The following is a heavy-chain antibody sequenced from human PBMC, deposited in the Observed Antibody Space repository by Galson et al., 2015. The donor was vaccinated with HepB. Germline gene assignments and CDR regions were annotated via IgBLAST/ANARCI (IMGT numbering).Heavy chain of an antibody. CDR2: VHYGGST. D-gene: IGHD3/OR15-3a*01. V-gene: IGHV4-39*07. CDR1: GGSITDTYYY. J-gene: IGHJ4*02. CDR3: ARGPSGYGYDVYYFDL. Sequence: LSLTCAVSGGSITDTYYYWAWIRQSPGERLEWIGSVHYGGSTYYNPPLRGRVTISMDTSKSHFSLSLKSVTAADTAVYYCARGPSGYGYDVYYFDLWGRGTLVTVSS.